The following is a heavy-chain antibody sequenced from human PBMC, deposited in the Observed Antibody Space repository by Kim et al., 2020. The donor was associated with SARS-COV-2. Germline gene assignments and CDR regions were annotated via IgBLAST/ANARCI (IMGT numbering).Heavy chain of an antibody. V-gene: IGHV3-30-3*01. J-gene: IGHJ4*02. Sequence: GGSLRLSCAASGFTFSSYAMHWVRQAPGKGLEWVAVISYDGSNKYYADSVKGRFTISRDNSKNTLYLQMNSLRAEDTAVYYCATRKDTAGSWGIQLWLESYYWGQGTLVTVSS. CDR2: ISYDGSNK. CDR3: ATRKDTAGSWGIQLWLESYY. D-gene: IGHD5-18*01. CDR1: GFTFSSYA.